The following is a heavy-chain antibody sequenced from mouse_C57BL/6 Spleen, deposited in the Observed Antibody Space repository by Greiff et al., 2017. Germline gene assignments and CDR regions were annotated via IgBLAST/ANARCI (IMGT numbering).Heavy chain of an antibody. CDR2: IDPSDSYT. D-gene: IGHD3-3*01. J-gene: IGHJ3*01. CDR1: GYTFTSYW. Sequence: QVQLQQPGAELVMPGASVKLSCKASGYTFTSYWMHWVKQMPGQGLEWIGEIDPSDSYTNYNQKFKGKSTLTVDKSSSTAYMQLSSLTSEDSAVYYCARSGGTGRFAYWGQGTLVTVSA. CDR3: ARSGGTGRFAY. V-gene: IGHV1-69*01.